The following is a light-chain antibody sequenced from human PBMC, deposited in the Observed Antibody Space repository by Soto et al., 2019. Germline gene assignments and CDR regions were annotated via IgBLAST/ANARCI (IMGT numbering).Light chain of an antibody. Sequence: IQLTQSPSSLSASVGDRVTITCRAGQGISSLAWYQQKPGKAPNLLISAVSTLQTGVPSRFSGSGSGTDFALTISSLQPEDFATYYCQQIDSYPRTFGQGTKVEIK. V-gene: IGKV1-9*01. CDR1: QGISS. J-gene: IGKJ1*01. CDR3: QQIDSYPRT. CDR2: AVS.